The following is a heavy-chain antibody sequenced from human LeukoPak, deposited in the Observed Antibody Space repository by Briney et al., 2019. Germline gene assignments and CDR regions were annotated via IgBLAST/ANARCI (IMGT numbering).Heavy chain of an antibody. J-gene: IGHJ4*02. CDR1: GDSINNYY. CDR3: ARDLLDDYVWGSYPLD. CDR2: GHYTGST. Sequence: SETLSLTCTVSGDSINNYYWNWIRQPPGKGLEWIGYGHYTGSTFKNPSLNSRVAFSVDTSKNQFSLKLSSVTAADTAVYYCARDLLDDYVWGSYPLDWGQGTLVTVSS. D-gene: IGHD3-16*02. V-gene: IGHV4-59*01.